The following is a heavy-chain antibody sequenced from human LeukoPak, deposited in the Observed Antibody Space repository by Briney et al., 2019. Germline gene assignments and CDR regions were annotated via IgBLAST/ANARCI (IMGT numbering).Heavy chain of an antibody. CDR2: INHSGST. J-gene: IGHJ4*02. CDR1: GGSFSGYY. Sequence: PSETLSLTCAVYGGSFSGYYWSWIRQPPGKGLEWIGEINHSGSTNYNPSLESRVTISVDTSKNQFSLKLSSVTAADTAVYYCARFTMIVGRGVDYWGQGTLVTVSS. CDR3: ARFTMIVGRGVDY. V-gene: IGHV4-34*01. D-gene: IGHD3-22*01.